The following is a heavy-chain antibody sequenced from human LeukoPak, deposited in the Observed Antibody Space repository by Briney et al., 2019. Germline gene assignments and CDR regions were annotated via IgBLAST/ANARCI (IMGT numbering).Heavy chain of an antibody. CDR2: TIPSFDTT. CDR3: ARVYDGSYYFDY. J-gene: IGHJ4*02. Sequence: SVNVSCKASGGTFSNYAINWVGQAPGQGLELMGGTIPSFDTTNYAQKFQGRVTITAYESTSTAYMELSSLRSEDTAVYYCARVYDGSYYFDYWGQGTLVTVSS. V-gene: IGHV1-69*01. CDR1: GGTFSNYA. D-gene: IGHD1-26*01.